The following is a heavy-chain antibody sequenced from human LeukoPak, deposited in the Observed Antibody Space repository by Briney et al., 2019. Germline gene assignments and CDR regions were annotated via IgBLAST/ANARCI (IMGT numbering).Heavy chain of an antibody. CDR1: GFTFSSYA. Sequence: GGSLRLSCAASGFTFSSYAMFWVRQTPGKGLEWVSAISGSISGSGGKTYYADSVKGRFTISRDNSKTTLLLQTNSLRAEDTAVYYCATPAYRDRGGFDHWGQGTLVTVSS. J-gene: IGHJ4*02. V-gene: IGHV3-23*01. D-gene: IGHD1-26*01. CDR3: ATPAYRDRGGFDH. CDR2: ISGSISGSGGKT.